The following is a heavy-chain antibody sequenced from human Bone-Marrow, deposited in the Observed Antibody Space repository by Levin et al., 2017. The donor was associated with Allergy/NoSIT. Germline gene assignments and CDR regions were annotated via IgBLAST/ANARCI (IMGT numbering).Heavy chain of an antibody. V-gene: IGHV3-48*01. J-gene: IGHJ4*02. Sequence: QSGESLKISCVASGFSFSTYNMNWVRQAPGKGLEWVSYISVSTTTIYYADSVKGRFTISRDNAKNSLYLQMNSLRAEDTALYYCAREFNSGWSTDYFDYWGQGTLVTVSS. D-gene: IGHD6-19*01. CDR1: GFSFSTYN. CDR3: AREFNSGWSTDYFDY. CDR2: ISVSTTTI.